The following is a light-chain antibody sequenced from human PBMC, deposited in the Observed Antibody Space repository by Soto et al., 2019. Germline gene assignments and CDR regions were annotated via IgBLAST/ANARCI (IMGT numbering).Light chain of an antibody. J-gene: IGLJ3*02. V-gene: IGLV4-69*01. CDR3: QTWGTGIRV. Sequence: QPVLTQSPSASASLGASVKLTCSLSRGHSSYAIAWYQERPEKGPRYLMKLNRDGSHSKGDGIPDRFSGSSPGAERYLTIXXXXXXXXADYYCQTWGTGIRVFGGXT. CDR1: RGHSSYA. CDR2: LNRDGSH.